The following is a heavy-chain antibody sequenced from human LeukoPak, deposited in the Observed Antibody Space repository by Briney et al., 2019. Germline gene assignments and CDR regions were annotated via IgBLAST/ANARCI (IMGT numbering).Heavy chain of an antibody. CDR2: ISSSSSTT. D-gene: IGHD3-22*01. V-gene: IGHV3-48*02. J-gene: IGHJ5*02. CDR3: ARRGYGSSGYTNWFDP. CDR1: GFTFSSYS. Sequence: GGSLTLSCAASGFTFSSYSMNWVRQAPGKGLEWISYISSSSSTTYSADSVKGRFTISRDNAKNSLYLQMNSLRDEETAVYSCARRGYGSSGYTNWFDPWGQGTLVTASS.